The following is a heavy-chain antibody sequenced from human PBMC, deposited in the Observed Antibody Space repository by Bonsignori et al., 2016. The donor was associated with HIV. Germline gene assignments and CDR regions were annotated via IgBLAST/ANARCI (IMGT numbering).Heavy chain of an antibody. D-gene: IGHD6-19*01. CDR3: ARDVRGWIQLLPGY. J-gene: IGHJ4*02. CDR2: ISAYNGNT. Sequence: WVRQAPGQGLEWMGWISAYNGNTNYAQKLQGRVTMTTDTSTSTAYMELRSLRSDDTAVCYCARDVRGWIQLLPGYWGQGTLVTVSS. V-gene: IGHV1-18*01.